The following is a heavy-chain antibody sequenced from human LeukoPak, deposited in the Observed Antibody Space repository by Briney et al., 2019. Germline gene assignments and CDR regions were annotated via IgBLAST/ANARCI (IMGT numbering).Heavy chain of an antibody. D-gene: IGHD3-3*01. CDR1: GYTFTAYF. CDR2: INPNSGGT. Sequence: GASVKVSCKTSGYTFTAYFIHWVRQAPGQGLEWMGRINPNSGGTSFAQKFQGRVTMTRDTSIGTAYMELSRLRSDDTAVYYCARDTIFGVVMTKNDAFDIWGQGTKVTVSS. J-gene: IGHJ3*02. CDR3: ARDTIFGVVMTKNDAFDI. V-gene: IGHV1-2*06.